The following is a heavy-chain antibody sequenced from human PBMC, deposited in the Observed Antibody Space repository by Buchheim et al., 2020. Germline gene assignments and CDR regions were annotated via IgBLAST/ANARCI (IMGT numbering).Heavy chain of an antibody. J-gene: IGHJ5*02. CDR2: ISYDGSNK. CDR1: GFTFSSYG. Sequence: QVQLVESGGGVVQPGRSLRLSCAASGFTFSSYGMHWVRQAPGKGLEWVAVISYDGSNKYYADSVKGRFTISRDNSKNTLYLQINSLRAEDTAVYYCAKSLRLSSSSDFDPWGQGTL. V-gene: IGHV3-30*18. D-gene: IGHD6-6*01. CDR3: AKSLRLSSSSDFDP.